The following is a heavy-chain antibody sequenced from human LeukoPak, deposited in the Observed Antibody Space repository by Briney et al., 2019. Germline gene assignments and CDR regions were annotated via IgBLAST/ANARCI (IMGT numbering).Heavy chain of an antibody. Sequence: PSETLSLTCAVHGGSFSGYFWSWIRQPPGKGLEWIGEINHSGSTNYNPSLKSRVTISVDTSKNQFSLKLSSVTAADTAVYYCARGSWYFDLWGRGTLDTVSS. V-gene: IGHV4-34*01. CDR3: ARGSWYFDL. J-gene: IGHJ2*01. CDR1: GGSFSGYF. CDR2: INHSGST.